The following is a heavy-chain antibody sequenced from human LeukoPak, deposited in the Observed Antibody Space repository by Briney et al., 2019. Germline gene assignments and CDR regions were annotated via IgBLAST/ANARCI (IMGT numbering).Heavy chain of an antibody. D-gene: IGHD4-17*01. CDR1: RGSINSPDYY. J-gene: IGHJ4*02. CDR3: ARKKDDGGYHIDY. CDR2: ICYSGTT. V-gene: IGHV4-31*03. Sequence: PSQTLSLTCTVSRGSINSPDYYWTWIRQHPGKGLEWIGYICYSGTTYYNPSLKSRLTISIDTSKNQFSLRLTSVTAADTAVYYCARKKDDGGYHIDYWGQGTLVTVSS.